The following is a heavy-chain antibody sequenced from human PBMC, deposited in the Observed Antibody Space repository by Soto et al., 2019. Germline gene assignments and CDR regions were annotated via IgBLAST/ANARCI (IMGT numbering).Heavy chain of an antibody. CDR2: VYYGGST. J-gene: IGHJ6*02. CDR3: AGGDYYHSSGYYFYYYTMDV. V-gene: IGHV4-39*01. Sequence: SETLSFTCTVSGGSISSSSYYWGWIRQPPGKGLEWIGNVYYGGSTYYNPSLKSRVTISVETSKSQFSLKLSSVTAADTAVYYCAGGDYYHSSGYYFYYYTMDVWGQGTTVTVS. D-gene: IGHD3-22*01. CDR1: GGSISSSSYY.